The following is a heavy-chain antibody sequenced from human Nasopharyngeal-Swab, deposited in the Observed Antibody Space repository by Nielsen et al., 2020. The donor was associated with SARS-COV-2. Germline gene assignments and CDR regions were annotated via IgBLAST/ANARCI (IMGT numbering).Heavy chain of an antibody. CDR2: IKSDGSST. CDR1: GFTFSSYS. J-gene: IGHJ4*02. CDR3: ARAYYFDS. V-gene: IGHV3-74*01. Sequence: GESLKISCAASGFTFSSYSMNWVRQAPGKGLVWVARIKSDGSSTSYADSVKGRFTISRDNAKNTLYLQMNSLRAEDTAVYYCARAYYFDSWGQGTLVTVSS.